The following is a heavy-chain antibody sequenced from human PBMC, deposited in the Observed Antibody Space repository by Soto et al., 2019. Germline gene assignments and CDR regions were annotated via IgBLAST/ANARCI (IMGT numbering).Heavy chain of an antibody. J-gene: IGHJ6*02. CDR3: ARDDGAGSSWYFATSYYYYYYGMDV. CDR2: ISYDGSNK. Sequence: QVQLVESGGGVVQPGRSLRLSCAASGFTFSSYAMHWVRLAPGKGLEWVAVISYDGSNKYYADSVKGRFTISRDNSKNTLYLQMNSLRAEDTAVYYCARDDGAGSSWYFATSYYYYYYGMDVWGQGTTVTVSS. D-gene: IGHD6-13*01. V-gene: IGHV3-30-3*01. CDR1: GFTFSSYA.